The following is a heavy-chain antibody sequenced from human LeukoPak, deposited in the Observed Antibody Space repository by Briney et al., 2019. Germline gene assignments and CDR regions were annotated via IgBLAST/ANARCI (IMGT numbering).Heavy chain of an antibody. J-gene: IGHJ5*02. CDR3: ARGYCSGGSCYRWGFDP. Sequence: ASVKVSCKASGYTFTSYYMHWVRQAPGQGLEWMGRIIPILGIANYAQKFQGRVTITADKSTSTAYMELSSLRSEDTAVYYCARGYCSGGSCYRWGFDPWGQGTLVTVSS. V-gene: IGHV1-69*04. CDR1: GYTFTSYY. CDR2: IIPILGIA. D-gene: IGHD2-15*01.